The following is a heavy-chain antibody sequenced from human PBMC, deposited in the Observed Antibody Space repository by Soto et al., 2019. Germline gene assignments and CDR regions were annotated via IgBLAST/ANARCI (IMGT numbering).Heavy chain of an antibody. J-gene: IGHJ4*02. D-gene: IGHD6-19*01. CDR3: ARGAVAGTGTCFDY. CDR2: IIPIFGTA. V-gene: IGHV1-69*13. CDR1: GGTFSSYA. Sequence: SVKVSCKASGGTFSSYAISWVRQAPGQGLEWMGGIIPIFGTANYAQKFQGRVTITADESTSTAYMELSSLRSEDTAVYYCARGAVAGTGTCFDYWGQGTLVTVSS.